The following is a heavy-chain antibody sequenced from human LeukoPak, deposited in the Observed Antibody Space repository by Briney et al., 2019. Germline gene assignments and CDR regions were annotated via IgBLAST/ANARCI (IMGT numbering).Heavy chain of an antibody. D-gene: IGHD3-3*01. J-gene: IGHJ4*02. CDR1: GFTFSSYS. CDR2: ISSSSSYI. V-gene: IGHV3-21*01. CDR3: ASQQEWLSAY. Sequence: GGSLRLSCAASGFTFSSYSMNWVRQAPGKGLEWVSSISSSSSYIYYADLVKGRFTISRDNAKNSLYLQMNSLRAEDTAVYYCASQQEWLSAYWGQGTLVTVSS.